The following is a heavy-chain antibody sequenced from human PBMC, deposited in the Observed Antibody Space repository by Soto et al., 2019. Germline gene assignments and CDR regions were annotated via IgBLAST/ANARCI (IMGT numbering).Heavy chain of an antibody. CDR3: ARDQGAAGILYYFYGMDV. CDR2: ISSSSSTI. D-gene: IGHD6-13*01. V-gene: IGHV3-48*02. Sequence: EVQLVESGGGLVQPGGSLRLSCAASGFTFSSYSMNWVRQAPGKGLEWVSYISSSSSTIYYTDSVKGRFTISRDNAKNSLYLQMNSLRDEDTAVYYCARDQGAAGILYYFYGMDVWGQGTTVTVSS. CDR1: GFTFSSYS. J-gene: IGHJ6*02.